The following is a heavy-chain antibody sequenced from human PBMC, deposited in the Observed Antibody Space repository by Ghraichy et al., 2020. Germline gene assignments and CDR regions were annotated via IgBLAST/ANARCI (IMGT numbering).Heavy chain of an antibody. Sequence: GGSLRLSCAVSGFTVNTNYMTWVRQAPGKGLEWVSVIYGGGSTYYADSVKGRFTISRDHSKNTLYLQMNKLRADDTALYYCASSLSMYVWGNGTTVTVSS. V-gene: IGHV3-53*01. CDR3: ASSLSMYV. D-gene: IGHD3-16*02. J-gene: IGHJ6*03. CDR2: IYGGGST. CDR1: GFTVNTNY.